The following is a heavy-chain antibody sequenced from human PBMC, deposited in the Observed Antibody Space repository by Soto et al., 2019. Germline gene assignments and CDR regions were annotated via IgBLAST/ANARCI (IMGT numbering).Heavy chain of an antibody. D-gene: IGHD2-15*01. CDR3: ARVRGRSRSTLLVY. Sequence: ASVKVSCKASGYTFTSYYINWVRQATGQGLEWMGWMNPNSGNTGYAQKFQGRVTMTRNTSISTAYMELSSLRSEDTAVYYCARVRGRSRSTLLVYWGQGTLVTVSS. CDR2: MNPNSGNT. CDR1: GYTFTSYY. J-gene: IGHJ4*02. V-gene: IGHV1-8*01.